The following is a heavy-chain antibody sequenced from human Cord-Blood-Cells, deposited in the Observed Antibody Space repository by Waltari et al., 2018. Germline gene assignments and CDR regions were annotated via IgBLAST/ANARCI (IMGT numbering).Heavy chain of an antibody. J-gene: IGHJ3*02. CDR2: ISGSGGST. CDR1: GLTFSSYA. Sequence: EVQLLESGGGLVQPGGSLRLSCEAPGLTFSSYAMSWVRQAPGKGLGGVSAISGSGGSTYYADSVKGRFTISRDNSKNTLYLQMNSLRAEDTAVYYCAKDTVTAFDIWGQGTMVTVSS. V-gene: IGHV3-23*01. CDR3: AKDTVTAFDI. D-gene: IGHD4-4*01.